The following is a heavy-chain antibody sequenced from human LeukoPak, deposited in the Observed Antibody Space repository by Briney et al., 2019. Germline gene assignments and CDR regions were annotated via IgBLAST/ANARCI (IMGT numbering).Heavy chain of an antibody. D-gene: IGHD5-18*01. CDR2: INSGGST. V-gene: IGHV3-66*01. CDR1: GFTVSSNY. Sequence: GGSLRLSCAASGFTVSSNYMSWVRQAPGKGLEWASDINSGGSTYYADCVKDRFIISRDNSKNTLYLQMNSLRAEDTAVYYCAREGGDLLGETAPRDYYYYGMDVWGQGTTGTVSS. CDR3: AREGGDLLGETAPRDYYYYGMDV. J-gene: IGHJ6*02.